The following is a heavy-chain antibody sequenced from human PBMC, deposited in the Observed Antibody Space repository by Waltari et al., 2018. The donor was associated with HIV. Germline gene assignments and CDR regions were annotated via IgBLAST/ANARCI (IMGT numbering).Heavy chain of an antibody. CDR1: GGTFNNYA. CDR3: ARMATVVDWYFDL. V-gene: IGHV1-69*01. CDR2: IIPVFGTT. J-gene: IGHJ2*01. D-gene: IGHD2-15*01. Sequence: QVQLVQSGAEVKKPGSSVKVSCKASGGTFNNYAITWVRQAPGQGLEWMGGIIPVFGTTNDAQKSQGRLTIIADESTSTGYMELSSLRSEDTAVYYCARMATVVDWYFDLWGRGTLVTVSS.